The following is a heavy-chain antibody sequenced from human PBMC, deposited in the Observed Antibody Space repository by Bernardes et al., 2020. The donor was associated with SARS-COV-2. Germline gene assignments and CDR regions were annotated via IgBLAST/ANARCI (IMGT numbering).Heavy chain of an antibody. CDR1: GFTFSSHA. D-gene: IGHD3-3*01. CDR2: IVGSGGSA. V-gene: IGHV3-23*01. J-gene: IGHJ4*02. CDR3: AKREYYDFWSGPIDY. Sequence: GGSLRLSCAASGFTFSSHAMSWVRQAPGKGLEWVSAIVGSGGSAYYADSVKGRFTISRDNSKNTLYLQMNSLRAEDTAVYYCAKREYYDFWSGPIDYWGQGTLGTVS.